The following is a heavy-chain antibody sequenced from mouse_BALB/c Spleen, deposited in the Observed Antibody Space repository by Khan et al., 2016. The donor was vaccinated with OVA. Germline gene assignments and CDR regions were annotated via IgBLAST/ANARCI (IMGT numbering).Heavy chain of an antibody. D-gene: IGHD1-2*01. CDR2: ISYSGST. V-gene: IGHV3-2*02. CDR3: ARTARIKY. J-gene: IGHJ2*01. Sequence: VQLKESGPGLVKPSQSLSLTCTVTGYSITSGYGWNWIRQFPGNKLEWMVYISYSGSTNYNPSLKSRISITRDTSKNQFFLQLNSVTTEDTATYYCARTARIKYWGQGTTVTVSS. CDR1: GYSITSGYG.